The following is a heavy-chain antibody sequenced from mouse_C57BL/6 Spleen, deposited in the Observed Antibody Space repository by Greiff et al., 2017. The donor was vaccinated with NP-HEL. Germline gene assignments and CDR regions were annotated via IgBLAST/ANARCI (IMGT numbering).Heavy chain of an antibody. CDR1: GYTFTSYW. CDR3: ARGVDGYYPYAMDY. V-gene: IGHV1-53*01. CDR2: INPSNGGT. J-gene: IGHJ4*01. D-gene: IGHD2-3*01. Sequence: QVQLQQPGTELVKPGASVKLSCKASGYTFTSYWMLWVKQRPGQGLEWIGNINPSNGGTNYNEKFKSKATLTVDKSSSTAYMQLSRQTSEDSAVYYWARGVDGYYPYAMDYWGQGTSVTVSS.